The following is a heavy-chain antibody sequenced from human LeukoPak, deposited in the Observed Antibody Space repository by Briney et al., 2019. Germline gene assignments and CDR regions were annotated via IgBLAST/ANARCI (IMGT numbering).Heavy chain of an antibody. Sequence: GGSLRLSCAASGFTFSSYWMSWVRQAPGKGLEWVANIKQDGSEKYYVDSVKGRFTISRDNAKNSLYLQMNSLRAEDTAVYYCARNKRRYCSGGSCPIDYWGQGTLVTVSS. CDR1: GFTFSSYW. D-gene: IGHD2-15*01. V-gene: IGHV3-7*01. J-gene: IGHJ4*02. CDR3: ARNKRRYCSGGSCPIDY. CDR2: IKQDGSEK.